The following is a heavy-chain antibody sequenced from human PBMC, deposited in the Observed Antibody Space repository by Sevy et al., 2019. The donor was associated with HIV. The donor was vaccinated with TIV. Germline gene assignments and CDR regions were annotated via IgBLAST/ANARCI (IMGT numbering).Heavy chain of an antibody. CDR3: ARAYCTGGRCYSLAY. CDR1: GYTFTTYR. Sequence: ASVKVSCKVSGYTFTTYRITWVRQAPGQGLECMGWISPHNGDTNYAQKLQDRVTMITDTSTSTAYMELRSLRSDDTAIYYCARAYCTGGRCYSLAYWGQGTPVTVSS. D-gene: IGHD2-15*01. CDR2: ISPHNGDT. J-gene: IGHJ4*02. V-gene: IGHV1-18*04.